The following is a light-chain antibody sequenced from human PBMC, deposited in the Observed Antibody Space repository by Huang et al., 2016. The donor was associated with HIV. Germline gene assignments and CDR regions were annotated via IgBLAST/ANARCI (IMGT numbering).Light chain of an antibody. J-gene: IGKJ1*01. CDR3: QQCSNWRGT. CDR2: DAA. Sequence: EIVLTQSPATLSLSPGERATLSCRASQSVSSYLAWYQQKPGQAPRLLIYDAANRATCIPARFSGSGSGTDFTLTISSLEPEDCAVYYCQQCSNWRGTFGQGTKVEIK. V-gene: IGKV3-11*01. CDR1: QSVSSY.